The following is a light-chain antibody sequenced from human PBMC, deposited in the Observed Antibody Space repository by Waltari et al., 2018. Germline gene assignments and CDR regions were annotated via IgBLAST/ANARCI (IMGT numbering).Light chain of an antibody. CDR2: DVT. CDR1: SRYVGAYKF. CDR3: CSYAGDSSYV. Sequence: QSALPQPRSVSGSPGQSVTLSCTGPSRYVGAYKFVPWYHHHPGKAPKLILFDVTKRPSGVPDRFSGSKSGDTASLTISGLEASDESDYFCCSYAGDSSYVFGTGTTVSVL. J-gene: IGLJ1*01. V-gene: IGLV2-11*01.